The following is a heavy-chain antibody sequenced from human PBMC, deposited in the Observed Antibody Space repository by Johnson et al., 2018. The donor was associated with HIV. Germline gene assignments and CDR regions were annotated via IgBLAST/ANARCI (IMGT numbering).Heavy chain of an antibody. J-gene: IGHJ3*02. CDR1: GFTVNRNS. V-gene: IGHV3-15*01. Sequence: VQVVESGGSLVQSGGSLRLSCAASGFTVNRNSMNWVRLAPGQGLEWVGRIKSKTDGGTTDYAAPVKGRLPISRDDSKNTLYLQMNSLKTEDTAVYYCTTGTIAAAGLDAFDIWGQGTMVTVSS. CDR2: IKSKTDGGTT. CDR3: TTGTIAAAGLDAFDI. D-gene: IGHD6-13*01.